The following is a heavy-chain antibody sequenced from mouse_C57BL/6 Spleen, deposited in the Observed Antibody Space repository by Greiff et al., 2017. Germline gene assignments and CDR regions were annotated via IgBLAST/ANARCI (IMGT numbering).Heavy chain of an antibody. V-gene: IGHV1-80*01. Sequence: QVQLQQSGAELVKPGASVKISCKASGYAFSSYWMNWVKQRPGKGLAWIGQIYPGDGDTNYNGKFKGKATLTADKSSSTAYMQLSSLTSADSAVYFCARAGLLASDGYAMDYWGQGTSVTVSS. J-gene: IGHJ4*01. CDR2: IYPGDGDT. D-gene: IGHD1-1*01. CDR1: GYAFSSYW. CDR3: ARAGLLASDGYAMDY.